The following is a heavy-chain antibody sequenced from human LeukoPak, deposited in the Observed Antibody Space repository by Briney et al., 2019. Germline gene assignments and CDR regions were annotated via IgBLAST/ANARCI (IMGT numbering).Heavy chain of an antibody. CDR1: GGSISSSSYY. J-gene: IGHJ4*02. D-gene: IGHD1-26*01. V-gene: IGHV4-39*01. CDR2: IYCSGST. CDR3: ARQPGSGSYDY. Sequence: KPSETLSLTCTVSGGSISSSSYYWGWIRQPPGKGLEWIGSIYCSGSTYYNPSLKSRVTISVDTSKNQFSLKLSSVTAADTAVYYCARQPGSGSYDYWGQGTLVTVSS.